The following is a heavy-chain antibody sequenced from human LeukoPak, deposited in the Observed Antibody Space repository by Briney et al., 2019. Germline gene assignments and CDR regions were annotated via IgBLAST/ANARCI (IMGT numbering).Heavy chain of an antibody. CDR2: ISAYNGNT. CDR1: GYTFTSYG. D-gene: IGHD4-17*01. J-gene: IGHJ6*03. V-gene: IGHV1-18*01. Sequence: GASVKVSCKASGYTFTSYGISWVRQAPGQGLEWMGWISAYNGNTNYAQKLQGRVTMTTDTSTSTAYMELRRLRSDDTAVYYCARVLGYGDYYYYYMDVWGKGTTVTVSS. CDR3: ARVLGYGDYYYYYMDV.